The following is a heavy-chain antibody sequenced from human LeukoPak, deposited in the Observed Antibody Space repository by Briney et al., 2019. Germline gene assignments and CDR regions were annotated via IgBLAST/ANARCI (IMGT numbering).Heavy chain of an antibody. CDR3: ARRLPAAVLDY. D-gene: IGHD2-2*01. Sequence: GRSLRLSCAASGSTFSSYTMHWVRQAPGKGLEWVAVMSYDERTTYYADSVKGRFTISRDNSKNTLFLQMDSLTIEDTALYYCARRLPAAVLDYWGQGTLVTVAS. V-gene: IGHV3-30*04. J-gene: IGHJ4*02. CDR1: GSTFSSYT. CDR2: MSYDERTT.